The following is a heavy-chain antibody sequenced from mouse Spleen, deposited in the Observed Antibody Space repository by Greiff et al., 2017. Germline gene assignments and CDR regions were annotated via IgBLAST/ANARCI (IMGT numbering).Heavy chain of an antibody. J-gene: IGHJ3*01. CDR3: ARDDYDGWFAY. CDR2: IRNKANGYTT. CDR1: GFTFTDYY. Sequence: EVMLVESGGGLVQPGGSLRLSCATSGFTFTDYYMSWVRQPPGKALEWLGFIRNKANGYTTEYSASVKGRFTISRDNSQSILYLQMNTLRAEDSATYYCARDDYDGWFAYWGQGTLVTVSA. V-gene: IGHV7-3*02. D-gene: IGHD2-4*01.